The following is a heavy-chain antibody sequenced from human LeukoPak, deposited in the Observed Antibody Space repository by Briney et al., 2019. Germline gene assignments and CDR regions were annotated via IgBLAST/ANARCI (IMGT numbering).Heavy chain of an antibody. D-gene: IGHD5-12*01. V-gene: IGHV1-3*01. Sequence: AASVKVSCKASGYTFTSYAMHWVRQAPGQRLEWMGWINAGNGNTKYSQKFQGRVTITRDTSASTAYMELSSLRSEDTAVYYCARGRYSGYDLNVPFDYWGQGTLVTVSS. CDR2: INAGNGNT. J-gene: IGHJ4*02. CDR1: GYTFTSYA. CDR3: ARGRYSGYDLNVPFDY.